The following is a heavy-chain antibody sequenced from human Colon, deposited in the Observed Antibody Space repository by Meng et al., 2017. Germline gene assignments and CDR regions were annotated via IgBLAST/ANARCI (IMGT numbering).Heavy chain of an antibody. CDR2: IRHSGSTSY. CDR3: AGGSYQAWELLHY. J-gene: IGHJ4*02. Sequence: QGQHQKWGAGLLKPSGHLSLPFAVYGGSFSGYYWSWIRQPPGKGLEWIGEIRHSGSTSYSYNSSLKSRVTISIDTSKNQFSLELTSVTAADTAVYYCAGGSYQAWELLHYWGQGTLVTVSS. CDR1: GGSFSGYY. V-gene: IGHV4-34*01. D-gene: IGHD1-26*01.